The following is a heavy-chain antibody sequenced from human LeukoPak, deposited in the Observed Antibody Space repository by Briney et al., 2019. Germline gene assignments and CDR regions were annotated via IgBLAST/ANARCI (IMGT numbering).Heavy chain of an antibody. J-gene: IGHJ4*02. CDR2: IIPIFGTA. D-gene: IGHD1-1*01. CDR3: ASFTTGTTWHY. Sequence: SVKVSCKASEGTFSSYAISWVRQAPGQGLEWMGGIIPIFGTASYAQKFQGRVTITADKSTSTAYMELSSLRSEDTAVYYCASFTTGTTWHYWGQGTLVTVSS. CDR1: EGTFSSYA. V-gene: IGHV1-69*06.